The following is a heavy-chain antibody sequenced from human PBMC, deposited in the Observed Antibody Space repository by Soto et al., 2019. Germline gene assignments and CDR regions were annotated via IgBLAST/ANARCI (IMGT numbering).Heavy chain of an antibody. Sequence: GESLKISCKASGYSLMNYWIAWVRQMPGKGLEWMGIIYLADSDTRYSPSFQGQVTISADKSISTAYLQWSSLKASDTAMYYCASSPSISAPPDCWGQGTLVTVSS. D-gene: IGHD6-6*01. J-gene: IGHJ4*02. CDR3: ASSPSISAPPDC. CDR2: IYLADSDT. V-gene: IGHV5-51*01. CDR1: GYSLMNYW.